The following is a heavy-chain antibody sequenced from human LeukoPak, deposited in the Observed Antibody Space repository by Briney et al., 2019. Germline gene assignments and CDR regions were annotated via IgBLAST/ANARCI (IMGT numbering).Heavy chain of an antibody. CDR1: GGSISKYY. D-gene: IGHD3-16*01. Sequence: SETLSLTCTVSGGSISKYYWSWIRQPPGKGLEGIGYIYYSGSTNYNPSLKSRVTISVDTSKNQFSLKLSSVTAADTAVYYCARDQGGGHAFDIWGQGTMVTVSS. CDR2: IYYSGST. V-gene: IGHV4-59*01. CDR3: ARDQGGGHAFDI. J-gene: IGHJ3*02.